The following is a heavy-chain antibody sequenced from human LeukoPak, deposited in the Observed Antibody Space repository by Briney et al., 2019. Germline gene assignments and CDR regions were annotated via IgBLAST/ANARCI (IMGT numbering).Heavy chain of an antibody. CDR1: GFNFGEYG. V-gene: IGHV3-30*02. CDR3: AKDSSSYSGTYSDY. Sequence: GGSLRLSCTASGFNFGEYGMSWVRQAPGKGLECVAFIRFDGSNKYYADSVKGRFTISRDNSKNTLYLQMNSLRPEDTAVYYCAKDSSSYSGTYSDYWGQGTLVTVSS. CDR2: IRFDGSNK. J-gene: IGHJ4*02. D-gene: IGHD1-26*01.